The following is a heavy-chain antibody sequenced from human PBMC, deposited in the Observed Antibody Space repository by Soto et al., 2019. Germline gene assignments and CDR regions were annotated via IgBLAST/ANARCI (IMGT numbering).Heavy chain of an antibody. CDR2: IIPIFGTA. CDR3: AGYCSGGSCYSDAFDI. J-gene: IGHJ3*02. V-gene: IGHV1-69*01. CDR1: GGTFSSYA. D-gene: IGHD2-15*01. Sequence: QVQLVQSGAEVKKPGSSVKVSCKASGGTFSSYAISWVRQAPGQGLEWMGGIIPIFGTANYAQKFQGRVTITADESTNTAYMELSSLRSEDTAVYYCAGYCSGGSCYSDAFDIWGQGTMVTVSS.